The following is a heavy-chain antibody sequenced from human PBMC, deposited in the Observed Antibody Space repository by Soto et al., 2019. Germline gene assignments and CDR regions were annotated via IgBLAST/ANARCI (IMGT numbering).Heavy chain of an antibody. CDR3: ARDYSSYGPFDY. CDR2: ISSSSSTI. D-gene: IGHD5-18*01. J-gene: IGHJ4*02. V-gene: IGHV3-48*01. Sequence: GGSLRLSCAASGFTFSGSAMHWVRQTSGKGLEWVSYISSSSSTIYYADSVKGRFTISRDNAKNSLYLQMNSLRAEDTAVYYCARDYSSYGPFDYWGQGTLVTVSS. CDR1: GFTFSGSA.